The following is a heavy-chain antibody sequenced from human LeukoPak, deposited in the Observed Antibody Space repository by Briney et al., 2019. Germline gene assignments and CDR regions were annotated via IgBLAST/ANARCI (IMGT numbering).Heavy chain of an antibody. J-gene: IGHJ6*02. CDR1: GFTFSSYA. V-gene: IGHV3-23*01. D-gene: IGHD2-15*01. CDR3: ARETGSPYGMDV. Sequence: GGSLRLSCAASGFTFSSYAMSWVRQAPGKGLEWVSAISGSGGSTYYANSVKGRFTISRDNSKSTLYLQMNSLRAEDTAVYYCARETGSPYGMDVWGQGTTVTVSS. CDR2: ISGSGGST.